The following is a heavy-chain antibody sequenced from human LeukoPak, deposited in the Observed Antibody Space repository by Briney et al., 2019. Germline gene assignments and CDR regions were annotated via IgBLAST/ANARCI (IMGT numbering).Heavy chain of an antibody. J-gene: IGHJ6*02. V-gene: IGHV1-18*01. Sequence: GASVKVSCKASGYTFTSYGISWVRQAPGQGLEWMGWISAYNGNTNYAQKLQGRVTMTTDTSTSTAYMELRSLRSDDTAVYYCARDRGSIRNYYYGMDVWGQGTTVTVSS. CDR1: GYTFTSYG. D-gene: IGHD3-10*01. CDR3: ARDRGSIRNYYYGMDV. CDR2: ISAYNGNT.